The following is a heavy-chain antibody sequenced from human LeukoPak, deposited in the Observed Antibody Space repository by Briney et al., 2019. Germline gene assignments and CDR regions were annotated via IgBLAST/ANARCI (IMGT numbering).Heavy chain of an antibody. CDR1: GFTFSTYW. D-gene: IGHD3-16*01. J-gene: IGHJ4*02. Sequence: GGSLRLSCAASGFTFSTYWMNWVRQAPGKGLEWVANIKPDGSGMYYVDSVKGRFTVSRDNARNSLYLQMNSLRAEDTAVYHCAKGGDHWGQGTLVTVSS. CDR3: AKGGDH. V-gene: IGHV3-7*01. CDR2: IKPDGSGM.